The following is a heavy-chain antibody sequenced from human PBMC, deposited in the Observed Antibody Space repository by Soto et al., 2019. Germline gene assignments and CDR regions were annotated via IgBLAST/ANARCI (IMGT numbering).Heavy chain of an antibody. CDR1: GYTFTGYY. D-gene: IGHD3-22*01. CDR3: ARTYYYDSSGYSKYAFDI. CDR2: INPNSGGT. Sequence: SVKVSCKASGYTFTGYYMHWVRQAPGQGLEWMGWINPNSGGTNYAQKFQGWVTMTRDTSISTAYMELSRLRSDDTAVYYCARTYYYDSSGYSKYAFDIWGQGTMVTVSS. J-gene: IGHJ3*02. V-gene: IGHV1-2*04.